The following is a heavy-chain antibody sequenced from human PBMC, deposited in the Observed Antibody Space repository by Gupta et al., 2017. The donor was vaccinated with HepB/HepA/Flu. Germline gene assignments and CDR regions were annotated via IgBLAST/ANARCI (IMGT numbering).Heavy chain of an antibody. CDR3: SRNGDGSGYDWYFDR. Sequence: QEQLVQSGGGVVQPGRSLRLSCAASGFTLSYYGMHWVRQAPGKGLEWVTAISADERNIYYADSVRGRLTISRDTSKNILYLQMNNLRAEDTAVYYCSRNGDGSGYDWYFDRWGRGTMVTVSS. V-gene: IGHV3-33*01. D-gene: IGHD3-22*01. CDR2: ISADERNI. CDR1: GFTLSYYG. J-gene: IGHJ2*01.